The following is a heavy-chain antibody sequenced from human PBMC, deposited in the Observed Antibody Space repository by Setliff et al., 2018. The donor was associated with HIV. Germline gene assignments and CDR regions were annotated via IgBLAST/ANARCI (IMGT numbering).Heavy chain of an antibody. J-gene: IGHJ4*02. CDR2: INLVTGKT. Sequence: GASVKVSCKTSGNTFARQSHDLHWVRQVPGQGLEWMGWINLVTGKTAYLQKFQGRVTITRDTSASTAYMEMSSLSSEDEGIYFCANGGSGGQFDHWGQGTLVTVSS. CDR3: ANGGSGGQFDH. V-gene: IGHV1-3*01. CDR1: GNTFARQSHD. D-gene: IGHD3-16*01.